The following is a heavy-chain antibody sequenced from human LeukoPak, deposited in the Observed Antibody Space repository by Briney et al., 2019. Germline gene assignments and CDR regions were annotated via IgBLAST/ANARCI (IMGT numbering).Heavy chain of an antibody. CDR3: ARGGLIAVAGSRDAFDI. V-gene: IGHV1-2*04. J-gene: IGHJ3*02. CDR1: GYTFTGYY. D-gene: IGHD6-19*01. CDR2: INPNSGGT. Sequence: SSVKVSCKASGYTFTGYYMHWVRQAPGQGLDGMGWINPNSGGTNYAQKFQGWVTMTRDTSISTAYMELSRLRSDDTAVYYCARGGLIAVAGSRDAFDIWGQGTMVTVSS.